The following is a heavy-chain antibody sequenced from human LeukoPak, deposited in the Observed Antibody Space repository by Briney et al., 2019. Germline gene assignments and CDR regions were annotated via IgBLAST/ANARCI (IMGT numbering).Heavy chain of an antibody. J-gene: IGHJ4*02. D-gene: IGHD6-13*01. V-gene: IGHV3-23*01. CDR3: AKAIEQQQLVYYFDY. CDR1: GFTFSSYA. Sequence: GGSLRLSCAASGFTFSSYAMSWVRQAPGKGLEWVSAISGSGGSTYYADSVKGRFTTSRDNSKNTLYLQMNSLRAEDTAVYYCAKAIEQQQLVYYFDYWGQGTLVTVSS. CDR2: ISGSGGST.